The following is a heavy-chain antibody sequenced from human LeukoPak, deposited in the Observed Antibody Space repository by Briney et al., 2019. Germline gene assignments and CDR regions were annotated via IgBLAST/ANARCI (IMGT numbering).Heavy chain of an antibody. CDR1: GFTVSSNY. V-gene: IGHV3-74*01. Sequence: GGSLRLSCAASGFTVSSNYMSWVRQAPGKGLVWVSRINSDGSTTSYADSVKGRFTISRDNAKNTLYLQMNSLRAEDTSVYYCTRSPVGGNWFDPWGQGTLVTVSS. CDR2: INSDGSTT. CDR3: TRSPVGGNWFDP. J-gene: IGHJ5*02.